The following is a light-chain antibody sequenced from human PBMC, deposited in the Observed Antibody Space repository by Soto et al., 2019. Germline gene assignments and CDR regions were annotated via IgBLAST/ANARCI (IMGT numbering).Light chain of an antibody. CDR3: QQYGSSPRT. V-gene: IGKV3-20*01. J-gene: IGKJ1*01. CDR2: GAS. Sequence: EIVLTQSPGTRSLSPGERATLSCRASQSVSSSYLAWYQQQPGQAPRLLIYGASSRATGIPDRFSGSGSGTDFTLTISRLEPEDFAVYYCQQYGSSPRTFGQGTKVDIK. CDR1: QSVSSSY.